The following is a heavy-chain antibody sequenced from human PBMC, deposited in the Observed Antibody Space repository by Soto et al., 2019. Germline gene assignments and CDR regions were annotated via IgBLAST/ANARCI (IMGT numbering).Heavy chain of an antibody. CDR1: GYGFTTYG. D-gene: IGHD1-1*01. Sequence: QVHLVQSGAEVKKPGASVKVSCKGSGYGFTTYGITWVRQAPGQGLEWMAWISAHNGTTTYAQKLQGRVTVTRETSTSTAYMELRSLRSDDTAVYYCARGRYGDYWGQGALVTVSS. CDR2: ISAHNGTT. V-gene: IGHV1-18*01. J-gene: IGHJ4*02. CDR3: ARGRYGDY.